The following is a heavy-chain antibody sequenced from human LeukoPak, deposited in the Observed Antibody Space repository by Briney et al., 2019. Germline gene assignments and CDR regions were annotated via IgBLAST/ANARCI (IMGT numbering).Heavy chain of an antibody. CDR2: IYYSGST. V-gene: IGHV4-59*01. CDR3: ARGGGTIFGVVIIPVDWFDP. CDR1: GGSISSYY. D-gene: IGHD3-3*01. J-gene: IGHJ5*02. Sequence: PSETLSLTCTVSGGSISSYYWSWIRQPPGKGLEGIGYIYYSGSTNYNPSLTSRVTISVDTSKNQFSLKLSSVTAADTAVYYCARGGGTIFGVVIIPVDWFDPWGQGTLVTVSS.